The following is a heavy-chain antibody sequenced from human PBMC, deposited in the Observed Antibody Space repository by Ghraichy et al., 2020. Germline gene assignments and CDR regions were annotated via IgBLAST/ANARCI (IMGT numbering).Heavy chain of an antibody. CDR3: AGTGIPTSGTLIYNWFDP. CDR2: IATSGVNT. CDR1: GFTFNNYA. Sequence: GGSLRLSCAASGFTFNNYAMSWVRQAPEKGLEWVSTIATSGVNTYYADSVKGRFTISRDNSKNTLYLQMTSLRAEDTAIYYCAGTGIPTSGTLIYNWFDPWGQGTLVTVSS. V-gene: IGHV3-23*01. D-gene: IGHD6-13*01. J-gene: IGHJ5*02.